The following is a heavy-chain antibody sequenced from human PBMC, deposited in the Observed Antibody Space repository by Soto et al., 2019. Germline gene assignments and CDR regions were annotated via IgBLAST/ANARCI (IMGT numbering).Heavy chain of an antibody. J-gene: IGHJ4*02. Sequence: SVKVSCKASGGTFSSYAISWVRQAPGQGLEWMGGIIPIFGTANYAQKFQGRVTITADESTSTAYMELSSPRSEDTAVYYCARERAGIAVADVWGQGTLVTAPQ. CDR1: GGTFSSYA. D-gene: IGHD6-19*01. V-gene: IGHV1-69*13. CDR2: IIPIFGTA. CDR3: ARERAGIAVADV.